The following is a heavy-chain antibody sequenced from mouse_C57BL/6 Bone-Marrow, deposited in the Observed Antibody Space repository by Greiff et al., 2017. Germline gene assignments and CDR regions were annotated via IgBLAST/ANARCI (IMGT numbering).Heavy chain of an antibody. Sequence: EVQVVESGGGLVKPGGSLKLSCAASGFTFSSYAMSWVRQTPEKRLEWVATISDGGSYTYYPDNVKGRFTISRDNAKNNLYLQMSHLKSEDTAMYYCAREAWDTGAMDYWGQGTSVTVSA. J-gene: IGHJ4*01. CDR2: ISDGGSYT. CDR1: GFTFSSYA. V-gene: IGHV5-4*01. CDR3: AREAWDTGAMDY. D-gene: IGHD4-1*01.